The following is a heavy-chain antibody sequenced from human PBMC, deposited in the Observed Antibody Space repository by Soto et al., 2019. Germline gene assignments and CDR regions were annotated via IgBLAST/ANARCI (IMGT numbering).Heavy chain of an antibody. V-gene: IGHV3-48*02. CDR3: AREDSSGWHYYYYGMDV. Sequence: EAQLVESGGGLVQPGGSGRLSCAASGFTFSSYSMNWVRQAPGKGLEWVSYISSSSSTIYYADSVKGRFTISRDNAKNSLYLQMNSLRDEDTAVYYCAREDSSGWHYYYYGMDVWGQGTTVTVSS. J-gene: IGHJ6*02. CDR1: GFTFSSYS. D-gene: IGHD6-19*01. CDR2: ISSSSSTI.